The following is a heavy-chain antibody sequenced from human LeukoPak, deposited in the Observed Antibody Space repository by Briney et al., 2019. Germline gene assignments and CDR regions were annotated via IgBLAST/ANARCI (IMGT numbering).Heavy chain of an antibody. CDR1: GYTFTAYY. Sequence: ASVKVSCKASGYTFTAYYMHWVRQAPGRGLEWMGWINPNSGGTNSAQKFQGRVTMTRDTSISTAYMELSRLRSDDTAVYYCARGYYDSSGFGAFDIWGQGTMVTVSS. CDR2: INPNSGGT. V-gene: IGHV1-2*02. J-gene: IGHJ3*02. CDR3: ARGYYDSSGFGAFDI. D-gene: IGHD3-22*01.